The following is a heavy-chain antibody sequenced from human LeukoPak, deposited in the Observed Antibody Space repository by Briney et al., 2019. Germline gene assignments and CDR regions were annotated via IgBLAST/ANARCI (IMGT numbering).Heavy chain of an antibody. V-gene: IGHV4-4*07. CDR2: TYSSGST. J-gene: IGHJ4*02. Sequence: SETLSLTCTVSGASISNYYWSWIRQPAGKGLEWIGHTYSSGSTNYNPSLKSRVTMSIDTSKNQFSLNLSSVSAADTAVYYCARGGTNCDYWGQGTLVTVSS. D-gene: IGHD7-27*01. CDR1: GASISNYY. CDR3: ARGGTNCDY.